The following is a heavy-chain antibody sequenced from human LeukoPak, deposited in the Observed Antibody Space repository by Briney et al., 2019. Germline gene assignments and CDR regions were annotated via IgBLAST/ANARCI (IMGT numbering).Heavy chain of an antibody. V-gene: IGHV3-48*04. Sequence: GGSLRLSCAASGFTFSSYAMHWVRQAPGKGLEWVSYITSTATTYYADSVKGRFTISRDNAKTSLYLQMNSLRAEDTAVYYCARDLGPHSSSPNSGAFDIWGQGTMVTVSS. D-gene: IGHD6-6*01. J-gene: IGHJ3*02. CDR3: ARDLGPHSSSPNSGAFDI. CDR1: GFTFSSYA. CDR2: ITSTATT.